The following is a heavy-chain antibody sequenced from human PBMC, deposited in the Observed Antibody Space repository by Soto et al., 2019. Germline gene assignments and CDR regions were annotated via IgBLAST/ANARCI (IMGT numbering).Heavy chain of an antibody. V-gene: IGHV1-69*13. CDR3: ARDERLRWLQQSSGYYYYGMDV. J-gene: IGHJ6*02. CDR2: IIPIFGTA. CDR1: GGTFSSYA. Sequence: GASVKVSCKASGGTFSSYAISWVRQAPGRGLEWMGGIIPIFGTANYAQKFQGRVTITADESTSTAYMELSSLRSEGTAVYYCARDERLRWLQQSSGYYYYGMDVWGQGTTVTVSS. D-gene: IGHD5-12*01.